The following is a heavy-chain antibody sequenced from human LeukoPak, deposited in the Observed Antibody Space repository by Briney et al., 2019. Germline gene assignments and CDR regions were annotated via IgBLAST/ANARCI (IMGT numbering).Heavy chain of an antibody. J-gene: IGHJ4*02. CDR1: GYTFTSYY. Sequence: GASVKVSCKASGYTFTSYYMHWVRQAPGQGLEWMAIINPSGGSTSYAQKFQGRVTVTRDTSTSTVYMDLSSLRSEDTAVYYCARGGCDGGSCLDYYWGQGPWSPSPQ. CDR3: ARGGCDGGSCLDYY. CDR2: INPSGGST. V-gene: IGHV1-46*01. D-gene: IGHD2-15*01.